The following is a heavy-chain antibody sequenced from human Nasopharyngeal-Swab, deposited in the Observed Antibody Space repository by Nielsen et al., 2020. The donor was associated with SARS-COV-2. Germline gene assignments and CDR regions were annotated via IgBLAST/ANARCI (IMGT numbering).Heavy chain of an antibody. V-gene: IGHV3-15*01. J-gene: IGHJ4*02. CDR2: ITSKADGETT. D-gene: IGHD5-12*01. Sequence: GESLKIPCAASRFTFTNAWMSWVRQAPGRGLEWVGRITSKADGETTDYAAPVTGRFTISRDDSKNTLYLQMNSLKTDDTAVYYCTTDSTVGGYRGDYWGQGTLVTVSS. CDR3: TTDSTVGGYRGDY. CDR1: RFTFTNAW.